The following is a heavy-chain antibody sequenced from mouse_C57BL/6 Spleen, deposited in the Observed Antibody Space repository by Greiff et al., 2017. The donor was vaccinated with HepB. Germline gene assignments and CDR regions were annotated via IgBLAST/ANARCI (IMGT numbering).Heavy chain of an antibody. Sequence: EVQRVESGPELVKPGASVKISCKASGYSFTDYNMNWVKQSNGKSLEWIGVINPNYGTTSYNQKFKGKATLTVDQSSSTAYMQLNSLTSEDSAVYYCASDDSSGTQGGYFDYWGQGTTLTVSS. D-gene: IGHD3-2*02. CDR1: GYSFTDYN. J-gene: IGHJ2*01. CDR2: INPNYGTT. CDR3: ASDDSSGTQGGYFDY. V-gene: IGHV1-39*01.